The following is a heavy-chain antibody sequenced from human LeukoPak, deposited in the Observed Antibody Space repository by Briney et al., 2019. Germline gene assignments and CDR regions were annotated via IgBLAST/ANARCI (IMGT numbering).Heavy chain of an antibody. D-gene: IGHD2-2*01. Sequence: RVASVKVSCKASGGTLSSYAISWVRQAPGQGLEWMGWINPNSGGTNYAQKFQGRVTMTRDTSISTAYMELSRLRSDDTAVYYCARDTSVVPAAMLDYWGQGTLVTVSS. J-gene: IGHJ4*02. CDR1: GGTLSSYA. CDR2: INPNSGGT. CDR3: ARDTSVVPAAMLDY. V-gene: IGHV1-2*02.